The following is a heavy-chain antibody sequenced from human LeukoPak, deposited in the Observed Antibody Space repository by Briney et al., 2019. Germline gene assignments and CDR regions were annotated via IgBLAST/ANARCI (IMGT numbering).Heavy chain of an antibody. Sequence: GESLRISCKGSGYSFTSYWIGWVRQVPGQGLEWMGIIYPGDSDTRYSPSFQGRVTISADKSINTAYLEWSSLKASDTAIYYCARSYSNGWYGWFDPWGQGTLVAVSS. D-gene: IGHD6-19*01. CDR3: ARSYSNGWYGWFDP. J-gene: IGHJ5*02. CDR1: GYSFTSYW. V-gene: IGHV5-51*01. CDR2: IYPGDSDT.